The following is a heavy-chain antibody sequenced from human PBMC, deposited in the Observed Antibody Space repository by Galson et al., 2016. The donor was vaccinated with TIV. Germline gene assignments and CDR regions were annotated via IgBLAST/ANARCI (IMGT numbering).Heavy chain of an antibody. CDR2: ISTTSNYI. Sequence: SLRLSCAVSGFTFSSYSMNWVRQAPGKGLEWVASISTTSNYIYYADSVKGRFTISRDNAEDSLYLQINSLRAEDTALYYCARRGNYFSDAFDIWGQGTMVTVYS. V-gene: IGHV3-21*01. CDR3: ARRGNYFSDAFDI. J-gene: IGHJ3*02. CDR1: GFTFSSYS. D-gene: IGHD1-7*01.